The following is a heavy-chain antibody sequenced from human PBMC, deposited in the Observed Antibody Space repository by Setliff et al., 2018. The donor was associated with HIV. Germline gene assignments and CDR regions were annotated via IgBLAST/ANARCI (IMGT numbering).Heavy chain of an antibody. CDR3: ARALANWVGRRAFDI. V-gene: IGHV4-34*01. CDR2: IDHSGST. J-gene: IGHJ3*02. Sequence: SETLSLTCAVYDGSFSGYYWSWIRQPPGKGLEWIGEIDHSGSTNYNLSPKSRVTITVDTSKKQFSLRLSSVTAADTAGYFCARALANWVGRRAFDIWGQGTMVTVSS. D-gene: IGHD1-1*01. CDR1: DGSFSGYY.